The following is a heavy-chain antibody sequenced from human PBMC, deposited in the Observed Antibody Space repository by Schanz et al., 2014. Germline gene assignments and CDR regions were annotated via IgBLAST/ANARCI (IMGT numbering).Heavy chain of an antibody. J-gene: IGHJ4*02. CDR2: IIPVLNIA. D-gene: IGHD4-17*01. CDR3: ARGYGDSPTDF. V-gene: IGHV1-69*02. CDR1: GGTFSSYT. Sequence: QLQLVQSGAEVKKPGSSVRVSCKLSGGTFSSYTISWMRQAPGQGLEWMGKIIPVLNIATYAQRCQGRVSITADTSTSTAYMELSSLRSEDTAVYYCARGYGDSPTDFWGQGTLVTVSS.